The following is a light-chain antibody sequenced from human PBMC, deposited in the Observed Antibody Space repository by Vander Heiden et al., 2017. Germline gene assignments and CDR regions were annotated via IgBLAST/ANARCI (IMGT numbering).Light chain of an antibody. CDR3: KQSFTHPT. CDR2: GAS. Sequence: DIQMTQSPSSLSAPVGDRITITCRASQIIDSYLNWYQQKPGKPPKLLIYGASNLQSGVPSRFSGSESGTDFTLTISSLQPEDSATDFCKQSFTHPTFGQGTKVEIK. CDR1: QIIDSY. J-gene: IGKJ1*01. V-gene: IGKV1-39*01.